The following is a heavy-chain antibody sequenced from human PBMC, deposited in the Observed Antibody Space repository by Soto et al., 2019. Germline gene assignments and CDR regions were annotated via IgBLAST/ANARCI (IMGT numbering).Heavy chain of an antibody. J-gene: IGHJ4*02. CDR2: ISWNSGSI. Sequence: SLRLSCAASGFTFDDYAMHWVRQAPGKGLEWVSGISWNSGSIGYADSVKGRFTISRDNAKNSLYLQMNSLRAEDTAVYYCARDQPGYSYGYGLGYWGQGT. CDR1: GFTFDDYA. CDR3: ARDQPGYSYGYGLGY. D-gene: IGHD5-18*01. V-gene: IGHV3-9*01.